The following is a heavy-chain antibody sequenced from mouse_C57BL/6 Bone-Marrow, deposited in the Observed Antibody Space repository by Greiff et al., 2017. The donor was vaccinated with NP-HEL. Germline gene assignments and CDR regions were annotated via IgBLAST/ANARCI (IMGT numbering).Heavy chain of an antibody. D-gene: IGHD1-1*01. J-gene: IGHJ4*01. V-gene: IGHV14-4*01. CDR1: GFNIKDDY. CDR2: IDPENGDT. Sequence: VQLQQSGAELVRPGASVKLSCTASGFNIKDDYMHWVKQRPEQGLEWIGWIDPENGDTEYASKFQGKATITADTSSNTAYLQLSILTSEDTAVYYCTKILLPMDYWGQGTSVTVSS. CDR3: TKILLPMDY.